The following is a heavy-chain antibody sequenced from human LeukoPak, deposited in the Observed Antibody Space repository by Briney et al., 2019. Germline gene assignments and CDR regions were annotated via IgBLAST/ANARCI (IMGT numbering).Heavy chain of an antibody. CDR1: GFTFGDYA. J-gene: IGHJ4*02. V-gene: IGHV3-49*04. Sequence: GRSLRLSCTASGFTFGDYAMSWVRQAPGKGLECVGFIRSKAYGGTTEYAASVKGRFTISRDDSKRIAYLQMNSLKTDDTAVYYCTRVWLQYFDYWGQGTLITVSS. D-gene: IGHD5-24*01. CDR2: IRSKAYGGTT. CDR3: TRVWLQYFDY.